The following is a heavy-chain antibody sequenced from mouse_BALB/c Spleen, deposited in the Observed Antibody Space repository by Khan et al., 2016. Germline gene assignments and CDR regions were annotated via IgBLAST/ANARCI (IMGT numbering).Heavy chain of an antibody. D-gene: IGHD2-4*01. V-gene: IGHV5-4*02. CDR2: ISDGGSYT. J-gene: IGHJ3*01. CDR1: GFTFSDYC. CDR3: AREGLRRGFAY. Sequence: EVELVESGGGLVKPGGSLKLSCAASGFTFSDYCMSWVRQTPEKRLEWVATISDGGSYTYYPDSVKGRFTISRDNAKNNLYLQMSSLKSEDTAMYYCAREGLRRGFAYRGQGTLVTVSA.